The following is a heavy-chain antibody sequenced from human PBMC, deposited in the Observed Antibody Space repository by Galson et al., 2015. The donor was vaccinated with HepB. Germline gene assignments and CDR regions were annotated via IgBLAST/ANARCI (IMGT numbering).Heavy chain of an antibody. V-gene: IGHV3-33*06. Sequence: SLRLSCAASGFTFSSYGMHWVRQAPGKGLEWVAVIWYDGSNKYYADSVKGRFTISRDNSKNTLYLQMNSLRAEDTAVYYCAKGVGYCSGGSCYSTGKKDYYYYGMDVWGQGTTVTVSS. CDR3: AKGVGYCSGGSCYSTGKKDYYYYGMDV. CDR2: IWYDGSNK. CDR1: GFTFSSYG. D-gene: IGHD2-15*01. J-gene: IGHJ6*02.